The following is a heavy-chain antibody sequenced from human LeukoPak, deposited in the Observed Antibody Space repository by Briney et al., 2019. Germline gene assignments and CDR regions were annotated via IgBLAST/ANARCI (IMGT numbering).Heavy chain of an antibody. J-gene: IGHJ4*02. CDR1: GYTLTELS. CDR3: ASQGSDFDY. CDR2: FDPEDGET. V-gene: IGHV1-24*01. Sequence: GASVKVSCKVSGYTLTELSMHWVRQAPGKGLEWMGGFDPEDGETIYAQKFQGRVTMTEDTSTSTAYMELRSLRSDDTAVYYCASQGSDFDYWGQGTLVTVSS.